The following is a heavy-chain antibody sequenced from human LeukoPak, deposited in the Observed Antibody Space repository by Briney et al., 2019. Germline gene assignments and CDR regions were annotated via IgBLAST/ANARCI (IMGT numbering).Heavy chain of an antibody. J-gene: IGHJ6*04. Sequence: SVKVSCKASGGTFSSYAISWVRQAPGQGLEWMGGIIPIFGSANYAQKFQGRVTITADKSTSTAYMELSSLRSEDTAVYYCARVGPQQLVPFYYYGMDVWGKGTTVTVSS. V-gene: IGHV1-69*06. CDR2: IIPIFGSA. CDR3: ARVGPQQLVPFYYYGMDV. CDR1: GGTFSSYA. D-gene: IGHD6-13*01.